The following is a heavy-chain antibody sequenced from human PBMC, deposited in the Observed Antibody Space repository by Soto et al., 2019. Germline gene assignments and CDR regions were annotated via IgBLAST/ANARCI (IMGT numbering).Heavy chain of an antibody. CDR1: GGSISSYY. J-gene: IGHJ6*02. V-gene: IGHV4-59*01. D-gene: IGHD6-13*01. CDR2: IYYSGST. Sequence: SETLSLTCTVSGGSISSYYWSWIRQPPGKGLEWIGYIYYSGSTNYNPSLKSRVTISVDTSKNQSSLKLSSVTAADTAVYYCARVRGQLGHYYYYYGMDVWGQGTTVTVSS. CDR3: ARVRGQLGHYYYYYGMDV.